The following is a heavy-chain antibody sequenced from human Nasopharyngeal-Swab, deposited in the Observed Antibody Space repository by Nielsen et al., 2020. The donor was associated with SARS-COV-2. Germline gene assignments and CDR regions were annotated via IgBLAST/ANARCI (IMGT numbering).Heavy chain of an antibody. D-gene: IGHD2-15*01. J-gene: IGHJ6*02. V-gene: IGHV3-21*01. CDR1: GFRHYS. CDR2: ISSSSSDI. CDR3: ARGYCSSGSCYAKHYGMDV. Sequence: GGSLRLSCVDSGFRHYSMNWVRQAPGKGLEWVSSISSSSSDIYYADSVKGRFTISRDSAKNSLYLQMNNLRAEDTAVYYCARGYCSSGSCYAKHYGMDVWGQGTTVTVSS.